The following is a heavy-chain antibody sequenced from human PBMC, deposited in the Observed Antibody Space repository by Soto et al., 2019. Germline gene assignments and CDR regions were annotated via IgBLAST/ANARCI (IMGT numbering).Heavy chain of an antibody. CDR1: GFTFSSYG. Sequence: QVQLVESGGGVVQPGRSLRLSCAASGFTFSSYGMHWVRQAPGKGLEWVAVISYDGSNKYYADSVKGRFTISRDNSKYTLYLQMNSLRAEDTAVYYCAGDYHIYDFWGQGTLVTVSS. D-gene: IGHD2-2*01. CDR2: ISYDGSNK. V-gene: IGHV3-30*03. J-gene: IGHJ4*02. CDR3: AGDYHIYDF.